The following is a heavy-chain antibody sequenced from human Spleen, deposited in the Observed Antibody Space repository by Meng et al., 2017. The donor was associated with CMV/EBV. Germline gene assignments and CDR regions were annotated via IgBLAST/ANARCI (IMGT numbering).Heavy chain of an antibody. Sequence: GGPLRLSCRTSGFPFGDYSLNWVRQAPGRGLEWIGLIKSKAHGGTTEYAASVKDRFIISRDDSRSIAYLQMHGLETEDTAMYYCVRDGTIWYNWNDGGGVYFDFWGQGTLVTVSS. CDR3: VRDGTIWYNWNDGGGVYFDF. CDR2: IKSKAHGGTT. CDR1: GFPFGDYS. J-gene: IGHJ4*02. D-gene: IGHD1-1*01. V-gene: IGHV3-49*04.